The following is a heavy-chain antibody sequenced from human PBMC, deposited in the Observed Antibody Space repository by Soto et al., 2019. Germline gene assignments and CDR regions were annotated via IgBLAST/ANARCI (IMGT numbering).Heavy chain of an antibody. Sequence: QVQLQESGPGLVKPSQTLSLTCTVSGASISSADYYWSWIRQPPGKGLEWIGYFHSSGATYKDPSLKSPVNISGATAKNQISLKLDSVTAADTAIYYCASIWFGDFDYWGHGTLVTISS. V-gene: IGHV4-30-4*01. CDR3: ASIWFGDFDY. CDR2: FHSSGAT. D-gene: IGHD3-10*01. J-gene: IGHJ4*01. CDR1: GASISSADYY.